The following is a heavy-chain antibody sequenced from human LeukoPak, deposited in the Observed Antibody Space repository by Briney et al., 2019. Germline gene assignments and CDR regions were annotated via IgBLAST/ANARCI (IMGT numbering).Heavy chain of an antibody. CDR3: ARGRQYYYDSSLDP. J-gene: IGHJ5*02. Sequence: PSETLSLTCTVSGGSISSYYWSWIRQPPGKGLEWIGYIYYSGSTNYNPSLKSRVTISVDTSKNQFSLKLSSVTAADTAVYYCARGRQYYYDSSLDPWGQGTLVTVSS. V-gene: IGHV4-59*01. CDR2: IYYSGST. D-gene: IGHD3-22*01. CDR1: GGSISSYY.